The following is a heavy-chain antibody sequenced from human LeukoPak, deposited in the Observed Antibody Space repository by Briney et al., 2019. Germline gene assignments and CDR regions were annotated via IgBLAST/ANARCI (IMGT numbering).Heavy chain of an antibody. CDR2: INPSGGST. CDR3: ARAVAGPFDY. CDR1: GYSFTSYC. D-gene: IGHD6-19*01. V-gene: IGHV1-46*01. Sequence: ASVKVSCRASGYSFTSYCMHWVRQAPGQGLEWMGIINPSGGSTSYAQTFQGRVTMTRDTSTSTVYMELSSLRSEDTAVYYCARAVAGPFDYWGQGTLVTVSS. J-gene: IGHJ4*02.